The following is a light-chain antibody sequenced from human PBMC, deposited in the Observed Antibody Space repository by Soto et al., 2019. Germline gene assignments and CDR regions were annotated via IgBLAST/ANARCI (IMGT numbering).Light chain of an antibody. Sequence: QSVLTQPASVSGSPGQSITISCTGTSSDIGGYNYVSWYQQHPGKAPKLMIYGVTNRPSGVSNRFSGSKSGSTASLTISGLQAEDEADYYCSSHTSSATLYVFGTGTKVTVL. CDR1: SSDIGGYNY. CDR2: GVT. V-gene: IGLV2-14*01. J-gene: IGLJ1*01. CDR3: SSHTSSATLYV.